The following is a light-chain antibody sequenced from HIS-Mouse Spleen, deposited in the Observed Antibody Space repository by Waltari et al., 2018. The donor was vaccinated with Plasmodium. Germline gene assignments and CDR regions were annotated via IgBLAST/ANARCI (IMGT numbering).Light chain of an antibody. CDR3: QQYNNWSFT. CDR1: QRVSSN. CDR2: GAS. Sequence: EIVMTQSPATLSVSPGERATLSCRASQRVSSNLAWYQQKPGQAPRLRIYGASNRATGIPARFSGSGSGTEFTLTISSLQSEDFAVYYCQQYNNWSFTFGPGTKVDIK. V-gene: IGKV3-15*01. J-gene: IGKJ3*01.